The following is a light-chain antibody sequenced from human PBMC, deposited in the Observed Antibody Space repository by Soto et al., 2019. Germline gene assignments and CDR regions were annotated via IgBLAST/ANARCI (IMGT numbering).Light chain of an antibody. CDR3: AAWDDILSGWV. Sequence: QSVLTQPPSASGTPVQRGTISCSGSRSNIGSNYVYWYQQLPGTASKLLIYRNNQRPSGVPDRFSGSKSGTSASLAISGLRSEDEADYYCAAWDDILSGWVFGGGTKLTVL. V-gene: IGLV1-47*01. J-gene: IGLJ3*02. CDR1: RSNIGSNY. CDR2: RNN.